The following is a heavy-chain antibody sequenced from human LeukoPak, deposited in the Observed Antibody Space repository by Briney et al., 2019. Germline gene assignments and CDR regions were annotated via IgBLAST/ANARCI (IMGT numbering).Heavy chain of an antibody. V-gene: IGHV3-30-3*01. D-gene: IGHD2-8*01. CDR3: ARDPGRWYYFDY. J-gene: IGHJ4*02. CDR1: GFTFSDYA. CDR2: ISYDGSNK. Sequence: GGSLRLSCAASGFTFSDYAMHWVRQAPGKGLEWVAVISYDGSNKYYADSVKGRFTISRDNSKNTLYLQMNSLRAEDTAVYYCARDPGRWYYFDYWGQGTLVTVSS.